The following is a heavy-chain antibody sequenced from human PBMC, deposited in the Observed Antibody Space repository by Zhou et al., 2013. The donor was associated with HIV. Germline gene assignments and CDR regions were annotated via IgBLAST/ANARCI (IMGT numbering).Heavy chain of an antibody. J-gene: IGHJ5*02. CDR1: GFTFTGYY. V-gene: IGHV1-2*02. CDR2: INPNSGGT. Sequence: QVRLVQSGAEVKKPGASVKVSCKASGFTFTGYYMHWVRQAPGQGLEWMGWINPNSGGTNYAQKFRGRVTLTRDTSISTAYMELRLTSDDTAVYYCAREPLTYPDVGRAGQNHLDPWAREPWSPSP. D-gene: IGHD6-13*01. CDR3: AREPLTYPDVGRAGQNHLDP.